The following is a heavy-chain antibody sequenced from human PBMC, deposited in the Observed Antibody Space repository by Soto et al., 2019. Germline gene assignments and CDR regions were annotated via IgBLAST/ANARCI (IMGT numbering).Heavy chain of an antibody. V-gene: IGHV3-7*04. Sequence: EVQLVESGGGLVQPGGSLRLSCEASGFTFGTYWMTGVRQPPGKGLECVADIKPDGSERYYVDSVKGRFTISRDNAKNSLYLHMNSLRAEDTAVYYCATDLNWEHYWGQGTLVTVSS. CDR3: ATDLNWEHY. CDR1: GFTFGTYW. D-gene: IGHD7-27*01. J-gene: IGHJ4*02. CDR2: IKPDGSER.